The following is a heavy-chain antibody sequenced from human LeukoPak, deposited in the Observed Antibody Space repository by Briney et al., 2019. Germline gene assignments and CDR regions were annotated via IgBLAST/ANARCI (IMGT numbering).Heavy chain of an antibody. CDR1: GGSFSSSGYY. J-gene: IGHJ6*03. D-gene: IGHD5-24*01. Sequence: SETLSLTCTVSGGSFSSSGYYWGWIRHSPGKALEWIASIDYSGNTYYNPSLKSRVTLSVDTSKTQFSLKLSSVTAADTAMFYCARVRDPYYYYMDVWGKGTTVTVSS. V-gene: IGHV4-39*07. CDR3: ARVRDPYYYYMDV. CDR2: IDYSGNT.